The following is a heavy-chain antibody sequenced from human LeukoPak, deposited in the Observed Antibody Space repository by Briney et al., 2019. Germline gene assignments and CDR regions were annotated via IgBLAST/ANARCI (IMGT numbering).Heavy chain of an antibody. Sequence: GRSLRLSCAASGFTFDDYAMHWVRQAPGKGLEWVSGISWNSGSIGYADSVKGRFTISRDNAKNSLYLQMNSLRAEDTASYYCAKDSSSWYYFDYWGQGTLVTVSS. CDR2: ISWNSGSI. CDR3: AKDSSSWYYFDY. D-gene: IGHD6-13*01. J-gene: IGHJ4*02. CDR1: GFTFDDYA. V-gene: IGHV3-9*01.